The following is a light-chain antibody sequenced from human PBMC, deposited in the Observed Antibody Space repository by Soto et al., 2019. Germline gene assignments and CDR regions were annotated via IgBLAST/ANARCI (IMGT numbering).Light chain of an antibody. Sequence: QSVLSPTRSVSGSPGQSVTISCTGTDSNIGFYNFVSWYQQHPDKAPHLVIYDVNKRPSGVPARFSGSKSGNTASLTISGLQADDEADYYCCSYAGSYTYVFGIGTKVTVL. CDR2: DVN. V-gene: IGLV2-11*01. CDR3: CSYAGSYTYV. J-gene: IGLJ1*01. CDR1: DSNIGFYNF.